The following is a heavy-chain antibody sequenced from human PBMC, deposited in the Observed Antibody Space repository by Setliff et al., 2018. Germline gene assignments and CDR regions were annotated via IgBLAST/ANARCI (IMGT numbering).Heavy chain of an antibody. Sequence: PSETLSLTCTVYGGSFTGYYWSWFRQVPGKGLEWIAEIGHSDMLHYNPSLKSRVTISADTSKSEFSLRLNSVTAADSAVYYCARHGGWYFDLWGRGTLVTVSS. CDR1: GGSFTGYY. CDR3: ARHGGWYFDL. CDR2: IGHSDML. V-gene: IGHV4-34*01. J-gene: IGHJ2*01. D-gene: IGHD4-17*01.